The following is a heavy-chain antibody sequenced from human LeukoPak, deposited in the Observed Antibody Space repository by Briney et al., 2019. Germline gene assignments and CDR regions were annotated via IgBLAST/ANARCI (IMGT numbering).Heavy chain of an antibody. D-gene: IGHD3-10*01. CDR3: ARARFRTYGSHNWFDP. CDR2: INPNSGGT. CDR1: GYTFTGYY. Sequence: ASVKVSCKASGYTFTGYYMHWVRQAPGQGLEWMGWINPNSGGTNYAQKFQGRVTMARDTSISTAYMELSRLRSDDTAVYYCARARFRTYGSHNWFDPWGQGTLVTVSS. V-gene: IGHV1-2*02. J-gene: IGHJ5*02.